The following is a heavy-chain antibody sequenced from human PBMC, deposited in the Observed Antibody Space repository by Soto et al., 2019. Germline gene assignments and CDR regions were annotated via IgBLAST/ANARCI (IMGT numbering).Heavy chain of an antibody. J-gene: IGHJ3*02. CDR3: ARGYHYYDSSGYDKWDAFDI. D-gene: IGHD3-22*01. CDR2: ISSSSSYI. CDR1: GFTFSSYS. V-gene: IGHV3-21*01. Sequence: EVQLVESGGGLVKPGGSLRLSCAASGFTFSSYSMNWVRQAPEKGLEWVSSISSSSSYIYYADSVKGRFTISRDNAKNSLYLQMNSLRAEDTAVYYCARGYHYYDSSGYDKWDAFDIWGQGTMVTVSS.